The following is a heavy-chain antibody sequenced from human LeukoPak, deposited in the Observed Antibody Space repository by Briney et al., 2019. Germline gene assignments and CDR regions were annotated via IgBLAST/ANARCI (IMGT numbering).Heavy chain of an antibody. CDR1: GGTFSSYA. CDR3: ARARSDTIFGVVTSRYFDY. D-gene: IGHD3-3*01. Sequence: ASVTVSCKASGGTFSSYAISWVRQAPGQGLEWMGGIIPIFGTANYAQKFQGRVTITTDESTSTAYMELSSLRSEDTAVYYCARARSDTIFGVVTSRYFDYWGQGTLVTVSS. CDR2: IIPIFGTA. V-gene: IGHV1-69*05. J-gene: IGHJ4*02.